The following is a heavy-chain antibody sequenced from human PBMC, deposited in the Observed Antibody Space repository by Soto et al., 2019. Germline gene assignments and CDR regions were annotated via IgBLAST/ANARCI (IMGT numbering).Heavy chain of an antibody. CDR2: IYYSGST. D-gene: IGHD1-20*01. V-gene: IGHV4-59*05. CDR3: ARHLYNWNDGRLGLFDP. J-gene: IGHJ5*02. Sequence: SETLSLTCTVSGGSISSYYWSWIRQPPGKGLEWIGSIYYSGSTYYNPSLKSRVTISVDTSKNQFSLKLSSVTAADTAVYYCARHLYNWNDGRLGLFDPWGKGTLVTVSS. CDR1: GGSISSYY.